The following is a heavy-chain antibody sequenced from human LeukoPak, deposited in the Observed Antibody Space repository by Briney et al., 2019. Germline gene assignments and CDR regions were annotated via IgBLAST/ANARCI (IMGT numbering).Heavy chain of an antibody. V-gene: IGHV4-39*02. D-gene: IGHD5-24*01. Sequence: SETLSLTCTVSGGSISSTNSYWGWIRQPPGKGLEWIGNIYYSGSTSYNSSLKSRVTISVDTSKNHFSLKLSSVTAADTAVYYCARGKLRDGYNSWGQGTLVTVSS. J-gene: IGHJ4*02. CDR3: ARGKLRDGYNS. CDR2: IYYSGST. CDR1: GGSISSTNSY.